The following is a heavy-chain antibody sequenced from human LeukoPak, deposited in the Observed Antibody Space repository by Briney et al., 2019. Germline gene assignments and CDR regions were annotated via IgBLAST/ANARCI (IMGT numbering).Heavy chain of an antibody. CDR2: IYSGGNT. CDR1: GFTVSSNY. V-gene: IGHV3-53*01. D-gene: IGHD3-9*01. CDR3: ARESRGTYYDILTGYLYYYYMDV. Sequence: GGSLRLSCAASGFTVSSNYMSWVRQAPGKGLEWVSVIYSGGNTYYADSVKGRFTISRDNSKNTLYPQMNSLRAEDTAVYYCARESRGTYYDILTGYLYYYYMDVWGKGTTVTVSS. J-gene: IGHJ6*03.